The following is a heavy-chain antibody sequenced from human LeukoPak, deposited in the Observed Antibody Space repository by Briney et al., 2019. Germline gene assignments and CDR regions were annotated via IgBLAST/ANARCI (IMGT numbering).Heavy chain of an antibody. CDR1: GFTFSSYA. CDR2: IYAGGGTT. Sequence: GGSLRLSCAASGFTFSSYAMSWVRQAPGQGLEWVSGIYAGGGTTYYADSVKGRFTISRDDSKNTLYLQMNSLRAEDAAVYYCARGPPIRYWGQGTLVTVSS. D-gene: IGHD5-12*01. V-gene: IGHV3-23*01. J-gene: IGHJ4*02. CDR3: ARGPPIRY.